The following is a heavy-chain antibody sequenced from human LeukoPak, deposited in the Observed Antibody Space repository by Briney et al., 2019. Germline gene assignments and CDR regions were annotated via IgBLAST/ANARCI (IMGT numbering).Heavy chain of an antibody. D-gene: IGHD6-13*01. Sequence: GSVRVSCKVSGYTLTELSMHWVRQAPGKGLEWMGGFDPEDGETIYAQKFQGRVTMAEDTSTDTAYMELSSLRSEDTAVYYCATTRIAAAGPFDYWGQGTLVTVSS. CDR1: GYTLTELS. J-gene: IGHJ4*02. V-gene: IGHV1-24*01. CDR2: FDPEDGET. CDR3: ATTRIAAAGPFDY.